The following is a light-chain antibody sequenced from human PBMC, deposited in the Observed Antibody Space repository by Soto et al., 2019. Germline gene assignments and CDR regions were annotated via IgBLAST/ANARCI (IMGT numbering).Light chain of an antibody. CDR3: QQRSNWPRT. J-gene: IGKJ2*01. Sequence: EIVLTQSPATLSLSPGERATLSCRASQSVSSYLAWYQQKPGQAPRLLIYDASNRATGIPARFSGSGSGTDFTLTISSLEPEDCAVYYCQQRSNWPRTFGQGNKLEI. V-gene: IGKV3-11*01. CDR1: QSVSSY. CDR2: DAS.